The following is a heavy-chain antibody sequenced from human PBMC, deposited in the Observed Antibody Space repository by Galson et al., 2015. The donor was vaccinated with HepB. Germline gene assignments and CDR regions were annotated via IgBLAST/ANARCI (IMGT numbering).Heavy chain of an antibody. Sequence: SVKVSCKASGYTFTSYAMHWVRQAPGQRLEWMGWINAGNGNTKYSQKFQGRVTITRDTSASTAYMELSSLRSEDTAVYYCASGWVGDVYYGSGSYWPFDYWGQGTLVTVSS. V-gene: IGHV1-3*01. J-gene: IGHJ4*02. CDR2: INAGNGNT. D-gene: IGHD3-10*01. CDR1: GYTFTSYA. CDR3: ASGWVGDVYYGSGSYWPFDY.